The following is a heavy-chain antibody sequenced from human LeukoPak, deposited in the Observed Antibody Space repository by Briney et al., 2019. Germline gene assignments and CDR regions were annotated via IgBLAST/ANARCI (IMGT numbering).Heavy chain of an antibody. Sequence: SETLSLTCNVSGVSISSTAYFWGWLRQPPGKKVEYIGGIYHTGTTYYNPSLRSRVAISADTSKSQISLKLTSVTTADTAVYHCARTGRRGYFDLWGRGTLVTVSS. V-gene: IGHV4-39*07. D-gene: IGHD1-14*01. CDR2: IYHTGTT. J-gene: IGHJ2*01. CDR3: ARTGRRGYFDL. CDR1: GVSISSTAYF.